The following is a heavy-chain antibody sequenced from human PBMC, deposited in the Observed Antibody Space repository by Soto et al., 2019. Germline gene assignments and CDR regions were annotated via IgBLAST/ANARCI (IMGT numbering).Heavy chain of an antibody. J-gene: IGHJ6*02. CDR1: GFTFSSYG. CDR2: IWYDGSNK. CDR3: ARDCNSSSWYMRYYYYGMDV. D-gene: IGHD6-13*01. Sequence: SLRLSCAASGFTFSSYGMHWVRQAPGKGLEWVAVIWYDGSNKYYADSVKGRFTISRDNSKNTLYLQMNSLRAEDTAVYYCARDCNSSSWYMRYYYYGMDVWGQGTTVTVSS. V-gene: IGHV3-33*01.